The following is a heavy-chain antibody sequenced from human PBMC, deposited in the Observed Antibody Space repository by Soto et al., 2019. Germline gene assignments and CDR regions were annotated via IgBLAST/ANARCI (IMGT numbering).Heavy chain of an antibody. D-gene: IGHD3-16*01. CDR3: ARTLSSWGDYYYYGMDV. CDR1: GGTLSSYA. CDR2: IIPIFGTA. J-gene: IGHJ6*02. V-gene: IGHV1-69*13. Sequence: SVKVSCKASGGTLSSYAISWVRQAPGQGLEWMGGIIPIFGTANYAQKFQRRVTITADESTSTAYMELSSLRSEDTAVYYCARTLSSWGDYYYYGMDVWGQGTTVTVSS.